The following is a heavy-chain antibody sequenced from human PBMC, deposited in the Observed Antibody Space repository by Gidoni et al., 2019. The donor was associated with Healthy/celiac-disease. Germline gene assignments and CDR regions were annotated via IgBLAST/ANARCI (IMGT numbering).Heavy chain of an antibody. CDR3: ARVSRVLWFGDISYYYGMDV. Sequence: QVQLVQSGAEVKQPGSSVKVSCTASGGTFSSYAIRWVRQAPGQGLEWMGGIIPIFGTANYAQKFQGRVTITADESTSTAYMELSSLRSEDTAVYYCARVSRVLWFGDISYYYGMDVWGQGTTVTVSS. CDR2: IIPIFGTA. D-gene: IGHD3-10*01. CDR1: GGTFSSYA. J-gene: IGHJ6*02. V-gene: IGHV1-69*01.